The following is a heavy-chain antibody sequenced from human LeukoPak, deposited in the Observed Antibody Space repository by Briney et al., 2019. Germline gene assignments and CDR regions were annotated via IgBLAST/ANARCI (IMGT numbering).Heavy chain of an antibody. Sequence: ASVKVSCKASGYTFTGYYMHWVRQAPGQGLEWMGWINPNSGGTNYAQKFQGRVTMTRDTSISTAYMELSRLSSDDTAVYYCARDPLSIVVVPAAMGLDYWGQGTLVTVSS. CDR2: INPNSGGT. D-gene: IGHD2-2*01. J-gene: IGHJ4*02. CDR1: GYTFTGYY. CDR3: ARDPLSIVVVPAAMGLDY. V-gene: IGHV1-2*02.